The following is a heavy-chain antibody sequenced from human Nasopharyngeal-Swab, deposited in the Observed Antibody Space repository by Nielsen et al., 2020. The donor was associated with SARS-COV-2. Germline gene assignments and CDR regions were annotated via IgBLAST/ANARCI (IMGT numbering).Heavy chain of an antibody. CDR1: GFTFSSYA. Sequence: GGSLRLSCAASGFTFSSYALSWVRPAPGKGLEWVSAISGSGGSTYYADSVKGRFTISRDNSKNTLYLQMNSLRAEDTAVYYCATTGMVVAATWYFDYWGQGTLVTVSS. CDR2: ISGSGGST. D-gene: IGHD2-15*01. V-gene: IGHV3-23*01. J-gene: IGHJ4*02. CDR3: ATTGMVVAATWYFDY.